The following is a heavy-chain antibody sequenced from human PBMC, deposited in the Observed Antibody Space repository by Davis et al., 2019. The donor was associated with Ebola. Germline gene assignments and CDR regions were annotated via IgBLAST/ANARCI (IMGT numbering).Heavy chain of an antibody. J-gene: IGHJ6*02. V-gene: IGHV1-58*01. Sequence: AASVKVSCKASGFTLSNSAVQWVRQARGQPLEWIGWTVVGSGSTNYAQKFQERVTITRDTSASTAYMELSSLRSEDTAVYYCASPVFSELPRSYYYYGMDVWGQGTTVTVSS. CDR2: TVVGSGST. CDR1: GFTLSNSA. D-gene: IGHD1-26*01. CDR3: ASPVFSELPRSYYYYGMDV.